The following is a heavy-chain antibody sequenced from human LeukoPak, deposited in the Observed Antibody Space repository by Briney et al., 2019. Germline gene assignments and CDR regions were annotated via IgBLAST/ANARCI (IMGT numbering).Heavy chain of an antibody. CDR1: GFTFSTYA. Sequence: GGSLRLSCAASGFTFSTYAMHWVRQAPGKGLEWVAVISYDGSSKYYADSVKGRFTISRDNSKNTLYLQMNSLRAEDTAVYYCARDRRFKNKGFGELSTNWFDPWGQGTLVTVSS. V-gene: IGHV3-30*04. D-gene: IGHD3-10*01. CDR3: ARDRRFKNKGFGELSTNWFDP. J-gene: IGHJ5*02. CDR2: ISYDGSSK.